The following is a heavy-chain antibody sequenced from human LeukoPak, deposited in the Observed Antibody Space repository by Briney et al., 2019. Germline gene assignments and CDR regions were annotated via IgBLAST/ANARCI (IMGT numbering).Heavy chain of an antibody. J-gene: IGHJ4*02. V-gene: IGHV3-30*04. CDR2: ISYDGSNK. D-gene: IGHD4-17*01. Sequence: GALRLSCAASGFTFSSYAMHWVRQAPGKGLEWVAVISYDGSNKYYADSVKGRFTISRDNSKNTLYLQRNSLRAEDTAVYYCARAGTTAPLGYWGQGTLVTVSS. CDR1: GFTFSSYA. CDR3: ARAGTTAPLGY.